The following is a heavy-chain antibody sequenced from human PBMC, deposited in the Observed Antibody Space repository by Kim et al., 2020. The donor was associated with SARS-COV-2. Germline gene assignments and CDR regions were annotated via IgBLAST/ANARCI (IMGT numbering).Heavy chain of an antibody. Sequence: EESGKGLFHIPRENAKNSLYLQMKSLIVEDTAVYYCARWRCTRTSCFFDYWGQGTLVTVSS. J-gene: IGHJ4*02. D-gene: IGHD2-2*01. V-gene: IGHV3-7*04. CDR3: ARWRCTRTSCFFDY.